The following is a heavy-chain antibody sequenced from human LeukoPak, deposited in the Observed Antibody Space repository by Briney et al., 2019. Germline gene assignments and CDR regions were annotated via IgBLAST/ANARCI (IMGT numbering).Heavy chain of an antibody. D-gene: IGHD6-13*01. V-gene: IGHV3-9*01. CDR2: ISWNSGSI. CDR1: GFTFDDYA. J-gene: IGHJ6*03. Sequence: PGRSLRLSCAASGFTFDDYAMHWVRQAPGKGLEWVSGISWNSGSIGYADSVKGRFTISRDNAKNSLYLQMNSLRAEDTALYYCAKDGIAAAGTDYYYYMDVWGKGPRSPSP. CDR3: AKDGIAAAGTDYYYYMDV.